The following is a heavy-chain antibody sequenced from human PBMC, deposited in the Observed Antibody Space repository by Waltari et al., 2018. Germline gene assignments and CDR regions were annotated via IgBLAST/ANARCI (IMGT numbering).Heavy chain of an antibody. CDR3: ARVRYDTFYGMDV. CDR2: INPNSGGT. Sequence: QVQLVQSGAEVKKPGASVKVSCKASGYTFTGSYMHWVRQAPGQGLEWMGRINPNSGGTNYAQKFQGRVTMTRDTSISTAYMELSRLGSDDTAVYYCARVRYDTFYGMDVWGQGTTVTVSS. D-gene: IGHD3-9*01. J-gene: IGHJ6*02. CDR1: GYTFTGSY. V-gene: IGHV1-2*06.